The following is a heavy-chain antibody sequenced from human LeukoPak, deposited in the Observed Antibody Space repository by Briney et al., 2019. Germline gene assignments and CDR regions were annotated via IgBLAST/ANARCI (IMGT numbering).Heavy chain of an antibody. CDR2: IYPGDSDT. Sequence: GESLKISCKGSGYNFTNYWIGWVRLMPGKGLEWMGIIYPGDSDTKYSPSFRGQVTISADKSISNAYLQWSSLKASDTAMYYCARHRSYCSSTSCYANWFDPWGQGTLVTVSS. CDR1: GYNFTNYW. V-gene: IGHV5-51*01. CDR3: ARHRSYCSSTSCYANWFDP. D-gene: IGHD2-2*01. J-gene: IGHJ5*02.